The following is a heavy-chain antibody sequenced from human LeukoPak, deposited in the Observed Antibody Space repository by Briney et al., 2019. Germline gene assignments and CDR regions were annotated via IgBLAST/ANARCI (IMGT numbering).Heavy chain of an antibody. Sequence: SETLSLTCTVSGGSISSYYWSWIRQPPGKGLEWVGYIYTSGSTNYNPSLKSRVTISVDTSKNQFSLKLSSVTAADTAVYYCARHPKGGNSNWFDPWGQGTLVTVSS. J-gene: IGHJ5*02. CDR2: IYTSGST. V-gene: IGHV4-4*09. CDR1: GGSISSYY. CDR3: ARHPKGGNSNWFDP. D-gene: IGHD4-23*01.